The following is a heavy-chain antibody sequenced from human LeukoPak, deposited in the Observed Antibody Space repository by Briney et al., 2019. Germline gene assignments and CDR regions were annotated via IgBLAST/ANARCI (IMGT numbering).Heavy chain of an antibody. Sequence: SETLSLTCTVSGGSISSYYWSWIRQPAGEGLEWIGRLHTSGSTHYNPSLKSRVTMSVDTSKNQFSLKLSSVTAADTAVYYCARHPLFRRWLAYGSIYFDYWGQGTLVTVSS. J-gene: IGHJ4*02. CDR2: LHTSGST. CDR1: GGSISSYY. D-gene: IGHD6-19*01. V-gene: IGHV4-4*07. CDR3: ARHPLFRRWLAYGSIYFDY.